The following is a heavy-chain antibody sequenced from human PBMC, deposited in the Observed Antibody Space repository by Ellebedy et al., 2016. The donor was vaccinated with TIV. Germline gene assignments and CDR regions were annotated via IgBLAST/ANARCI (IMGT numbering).Heavy chain of an antibody. D-gene: IGHD6-19*01. J-gene: IGHJ4*02. CDR2: TYYRSKWFN. CDR1: GDSVSSDRGA. CDR3: ARVPGYSSGWSRLYFDS. V-gene: IGHV6-1*01. Sequence: MPSETLSLTCGISGDSVSSDRGAWNWIRQSPSRGLEWLGRTYYRSKWFNDYATSVKSRITINPDTSKNQFSLQLKSVTPEDTAVYYCARVPGYSSGWSRLYFDSWGQGTLVTVSS.